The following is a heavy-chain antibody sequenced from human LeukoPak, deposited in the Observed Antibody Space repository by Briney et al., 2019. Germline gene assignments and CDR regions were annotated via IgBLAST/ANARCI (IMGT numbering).Heavy chain of an antibody. CDR3: ARDPPPGDYYYYYYMDV. CDR1: GGTFSSYA. Sequence: GASVKVSCKASGGTFSSYAISWVRQAPGQGLEWMGGIIPIFGTANYAQKFQGRVTITTDESTSTAYMELSSLRSDDTAVYYCARDPPPGDYYYYYYMDVWGKGTTVTVSS. V-gene: IGHV1-69*05. D-gene: IGHD3-10*01. CDR2: IIPIFGTA. J-gene: IGHJ6*03.